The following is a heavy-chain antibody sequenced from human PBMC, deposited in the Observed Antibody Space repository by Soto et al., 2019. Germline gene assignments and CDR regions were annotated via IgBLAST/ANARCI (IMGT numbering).Heavy chain of an antibody. V-gene: IGHV1-3*05. CDR3: AMSARSPSGGFIAPFDF. D-gene: IGHD3-16*02. J-gene: IGHJ4*02. CDR2: INAANGNT. Sequence: QVQLVQSGAEEKKPGASVKVSCETSGYTFTAYAIHWVRQAPGQRLEWMGWINAANGNTRYAQKFQTRLTITRYTSASTAYKDLSSLRFEDTAVYYCAMSARSPSGGFIAPFDFWGQGNLVAVSS. CDR1: GYTFTAYA.